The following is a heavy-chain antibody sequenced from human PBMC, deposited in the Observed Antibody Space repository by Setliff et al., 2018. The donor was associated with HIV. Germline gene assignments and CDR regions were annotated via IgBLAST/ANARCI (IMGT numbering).Heavy chain of an antibody. Sequence: TLSLTCTVSGGSIITSSYFWGWIRQPPGKGLEWIGSIYYSGSTHYKSSLESRVTISVDTSKNHFSLKLSSVTAADTAVYYCARVPFTTGFDYWG. CDR3: ARVPFTTGFDY. J-gene: IGHJ4*01. V-gene: IGHV4-39*02. CDR2: IYYSGST. D-gene: IGHD3-3*01. CDR1: GGSIITSSYF.